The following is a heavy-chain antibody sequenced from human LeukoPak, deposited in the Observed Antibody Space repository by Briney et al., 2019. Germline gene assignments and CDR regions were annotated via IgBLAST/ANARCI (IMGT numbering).Heavy chain of an antibody. Sequence: GGSLRLSCAASGFTFSRYWMHWLRQAPGKGLVWVSRISTDGSSTSYADSVKGRFTISSDNGKNTLYLQMNSLRAEDTAVYYCASYLTSIPSGMDVWGQGTTVTVSS. CDR2: ISTDGSST. D-gene: IGHD2/OR15-2a*01. CDR1: GFTFSRYW. CDR3: ASYLTSIPSGMDV. V-gene: IGHV3-74*01. J-gene: IGHJ6*02.